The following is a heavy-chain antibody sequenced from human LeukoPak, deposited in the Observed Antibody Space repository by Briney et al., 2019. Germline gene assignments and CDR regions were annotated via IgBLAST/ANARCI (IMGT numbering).Heavy chain of an antibody. J-gene: IGHJ4*02. CDR1: GFTFSSYG. Sequence: PGGSLRLSCAASGFTFSSYGMHWVRQAPGKGLEWVAFIRYDGSNKYYADSVKGRFTISRDNSKNTLYLQMNSLRAEDTAVYYCAKGRHYYDSSGLSYYFDYWGQGTLVTVSS. D-gene: IGHD3-22*01. CDR3: AKGRHYYDSSGLSYYFDY. CDR2: IRYDGSNK. V-gene: IGHV3-30*02.